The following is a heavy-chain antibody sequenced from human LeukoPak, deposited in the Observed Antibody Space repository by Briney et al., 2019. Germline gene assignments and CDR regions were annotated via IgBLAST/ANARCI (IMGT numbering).Heavy chain of an antibody. CDR2: ISPADSDT. V-gene: IGHV5-51*01. CDR3: ARGYSGYVSGFDY. J-gene: IGHJ4*02. CDR1: GYSFNDYW. Sequence: GESLKTSCKASGYSFNDYWIAWVRQMTGKGLEWMGIISPADSDTRYSPSFQGQVTISADKSISTAYLQWSSLKASDTAMYYCARGYSGYVSGFDYWGQGTPVTVSS. D-gene: IGHD5-12*01.